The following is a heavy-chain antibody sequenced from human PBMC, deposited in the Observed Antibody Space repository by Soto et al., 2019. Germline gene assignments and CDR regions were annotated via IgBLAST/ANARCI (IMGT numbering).Heavy chain of an antibody. V-gene: IGHV1-69*12. CDR3: AREIDGYYGMDV. CDR1: RGTFSTDS. CDR2: IIPMFGTA. J-gene: IGHJ6*02. Sequence: QVQLVQSGAEVKKPGSTMKVSCKASRGTFSTDSISWVRQAPGQGLEWMGGIIPMFGTANNAQKFQGRVTITADESTSTAYMELSSLRSEDTAVYFCAREIDGYYGMDVWGQGTTVTVAS.